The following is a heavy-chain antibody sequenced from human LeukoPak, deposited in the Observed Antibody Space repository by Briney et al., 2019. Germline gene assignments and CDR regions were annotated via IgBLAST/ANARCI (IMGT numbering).Heavy chain of an antibody. CDR2: ISHDGSKR. J-gene: IGHJ4*02. Sequence: GGSLRLSCAASAFTFSNNAMHWVRQAPGKGLEWVALISHDGSKRYYADSVKGRFTISRDTSENTLYVQMSSLRAEDTAVYYCVKARLGYCSGGSCLGFDYWGQGTLVTVSS. CDR1: AFTFSNNA. CDR3: VKARLGYCSGGSCLGFDY. D-gene: IGHD2-15*01. V-gene: IGHV3-30*14.